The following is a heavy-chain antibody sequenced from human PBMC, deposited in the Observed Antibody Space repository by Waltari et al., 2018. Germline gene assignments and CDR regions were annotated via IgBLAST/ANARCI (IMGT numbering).Heavy chain of an antibody. V-gene: IGHV4-39*07. CDR1: GGSISSSSYY. CDR2: IYYSGST. Sequence: QLQLQESGPGLVKPSETLSLTCTVSGGSISSSSYYWGWIRQPPGKGLEWIGSIYYSGSTYYNPSLKSRVTISVDTSKNQFSLKLSSVTAADTAVYYCARDPGPYYYDSSGSGEGGMDVWGQGTTVTVSS. CDR3: ARDPGPYYYDSSGSGEGGMDV. J-gene: IGHJ6*02. D-gene: IGHD3-22*01.